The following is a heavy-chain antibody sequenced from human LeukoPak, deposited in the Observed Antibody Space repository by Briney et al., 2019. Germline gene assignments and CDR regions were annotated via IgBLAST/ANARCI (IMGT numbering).Heavy chain of an antibody. CDR3: ARGVTYYYDSSGYYYSLFDY. V-gene: IGHV4-59*01. CDR2: IYYSGSA. CDR1: GGSISSYY. Sequence: SETLSLTCTVSGGSISSYYWSWIRQPPGKGLEWIGYIYYSGSANYNPSLKSRGTISVDTSKNQFSLKLSSVTAADTAVYYCARGVTYYYDSSGYYYSLFDYWGQGTLVTVSS. J-gene: IGHJ4*02. D-gene: IGHD3-22*01.